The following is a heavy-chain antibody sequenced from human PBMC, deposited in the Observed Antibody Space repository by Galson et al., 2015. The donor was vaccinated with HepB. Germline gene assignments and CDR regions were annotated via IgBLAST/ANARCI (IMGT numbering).Heavy chain of an antibody. CDR3: ARSQVTRRFGELFS. V-gene: IGHV3-53*01. J-gene: IGHJ5*02. D-gene: IGHD3-10*01. CDR2: IYSGGST. CDR1: GFTVSSNY. Sequence: SLRLSCAASGFTVSSNYMSWVRQAPGKGLEWVSVIYSGGSTYYADSVKGRFTISRDNSKNTLYLQMYSLRAEDTAVYYCARSQVTRRFGELFSWGQGTLVTVSS.